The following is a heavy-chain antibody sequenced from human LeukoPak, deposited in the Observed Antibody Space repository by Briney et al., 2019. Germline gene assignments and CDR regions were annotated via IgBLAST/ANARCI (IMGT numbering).Heavy chain of an antibody. CDR3: ARKDGDG. Sequence: PSETLSLTCTVSGGSISSGSYYWSWIRQPAGKGLEWIGYIYYSGSTNYNPSLKSRVTISVDTSKNQVSLKLSSVTAADTAMYYCARKDGDGWGQGTLVTVSS. CDR1: GGSISSGSYY. J-gene: IGHJ4*02. CDR2: IYYSGST. D-gene: IGHD5-24*01. V-gene: IGHV4-61*10.